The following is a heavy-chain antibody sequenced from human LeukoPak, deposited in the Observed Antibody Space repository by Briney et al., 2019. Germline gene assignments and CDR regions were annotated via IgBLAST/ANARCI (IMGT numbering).Heavy chain of an antibody. D-gene: IGHD2-15*01. J-gene: IGHJ5*02. Sequence: PSETLSLTCTVSGGSISSYYWSWVRQPAGKGLEWIGRIYTSGSTNYNPSLKSRVTMPVDTSKNQFSLKLSSVTAADTAVYYCARDLRYCSGGSCYSNWFDPWGQGTLVTVSS. V-gene: IGHV4-4*07. CDR1: GGSISSYY. CDR2: IYTSGST. CDR3: ARDLRYCSGGSCYSNWFDP.